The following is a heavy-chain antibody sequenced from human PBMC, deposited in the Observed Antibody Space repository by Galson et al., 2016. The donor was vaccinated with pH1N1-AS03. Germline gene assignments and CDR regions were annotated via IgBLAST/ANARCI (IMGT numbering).Heavy chain of an antibody. CDR3: AREGYSGRLDRIDFNFYGMDV. CDR1: GGTFSSYV. J-gene: IGHJ6*02. V-gene: IGHV1-69*13. CDR2: IIPIFGTA. Sequence: SVKVSCKASGGTFSSYVISWVRQAPGQGLEWMGEIIPIFGTANYAQRFQGRVTITADESTSTAYMEVSSLRSEDTAVYYCAREGYSGRLDRIDFNFYGMDVWGQGTTVTVSS. D-gene: IGHD1-26*01.